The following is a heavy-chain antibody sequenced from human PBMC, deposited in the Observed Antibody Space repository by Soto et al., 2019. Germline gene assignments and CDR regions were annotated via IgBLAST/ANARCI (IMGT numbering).Heavy chain of an antibody. CDR3: ASLSGWNYYYGMDA. D-gene: IGHD3-22*01. Sequence: QVQLVQSGAEVKKPGSSVKVSCKASGGTFSSYAISWVRQAPGQGLEWMGGIIPLFGTANYAQKFQGRVTITADESTSTAYMELSSRRSEDTAVYYWASLSGWNYYYGMDAWGQGTTVTVSS. V-gene: IGHV1-69*12. CDR2: IIPLFGTA. CDR1: GGTFSSYA. J-gene: IGHJ6*02.